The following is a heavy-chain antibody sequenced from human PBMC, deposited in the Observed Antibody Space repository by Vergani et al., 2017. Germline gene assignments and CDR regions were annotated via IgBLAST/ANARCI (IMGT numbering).Heavy chain of an antibody. CDR2: IYHSGST. J-gene: IGHJ2*01. V-gene: IGHV4-38-2*01. CDR1: GYSISSGYY. Sequence: QVQLQESGPGLLKPSETLSLTCAVSGYSISSGYYWGWFRQPPGKGLEWIGCIYHSGSTYYNPSLKSRVTISVDTSTKQFSLKLSSVTAADTAVYYCARPTAHRGDCGGGSCSPYCYFDLWGRGSLVTVSS. D-gene: IGHD2-15*01. CDR3: ARPTAHRGDCGGGSCSPYCYFDL.